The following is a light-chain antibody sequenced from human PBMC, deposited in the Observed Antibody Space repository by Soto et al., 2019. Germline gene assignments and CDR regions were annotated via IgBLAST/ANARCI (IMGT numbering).Light chain of an antibody. J-gene: IGKJ5*01. V-gene: IGKV2-28*01. CDR3: MQALQTPVT. CDR2: LGS. Sequence: DIVMTQSPLSLPVTPGEPASISCRSSQSLLHSNGYNYLDWYLQKPGQSPQLLIYLGSNRASGVPDRCSGSGSGTDFTLKISRVEADDVGVYYCMQALQTPVTFGQGTRLEIK. CDR1: QSLLHSNGYNY.